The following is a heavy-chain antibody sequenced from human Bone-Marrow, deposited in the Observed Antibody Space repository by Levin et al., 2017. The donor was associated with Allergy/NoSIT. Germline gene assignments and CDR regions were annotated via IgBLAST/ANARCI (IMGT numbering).Heavy chain of an antibody. V-gene: IGHV3-33*01. CDR2: IWYDGSNK. Sequence: GGSLRLSCAASGFTFSDFGIHWVRQAPGKGLEWVAVIWYDGSNKYYTDSVKGRFTISRDNSKNTLCLQMDSLRAEDTAVYYCARDRYSAVAGIDWTHPLDYWGQGTLVTVSS. J-gene: IGHJ4*02. CDR1: GFTFSDFG. CDR3: ARDRYSAVAGIDWTHPLDY. D-gene: IGHD6-19*01.